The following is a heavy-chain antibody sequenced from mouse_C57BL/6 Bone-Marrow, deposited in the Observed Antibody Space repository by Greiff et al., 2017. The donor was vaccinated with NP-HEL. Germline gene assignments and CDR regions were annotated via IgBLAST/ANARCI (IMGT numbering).Heavy chain of an antibody. V-gene: IGHV1-9*01. CDR2: ILPGSGST. Sequence: KQSGASVKLSCKATGYTFTGYWIEWVKQRPGHGLEWIGEILPGSGSTNYNEKFKGKATFTADTSSNTAYMQLSSLTTEDSAIYYCARKRVRDWFAYWGQGTLLTVSA. J-gene: IGHJ3*01. CDR1: GYTFTGYW. CDR3: ARKRVRDWFAY. D-gene: IGHD2-14*01.